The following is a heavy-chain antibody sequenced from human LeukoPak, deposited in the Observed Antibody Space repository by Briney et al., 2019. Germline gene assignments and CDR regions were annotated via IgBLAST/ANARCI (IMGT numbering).Heavy chain of an antibody. D-gene: IGHD2-15*01. CDR3: ARWVATYGMDV. CDR1: GFTFRSYS. J-gene: IGHJ6*02. Sequence: GGSLRLSCAASGFTFRSYSMNWVRQAPGKGLEWVSSISSSSSYIYYADSVKGRFTISRDNAKNSLYLQMNSLRAEDTAVYYCARWVATYGMDVWGQGTTVTVSS. CDR2: ISSSSSYI. V-gene: IGHV3-21*01.